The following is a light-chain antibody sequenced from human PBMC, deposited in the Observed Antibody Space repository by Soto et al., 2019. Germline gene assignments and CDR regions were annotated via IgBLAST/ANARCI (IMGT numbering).Light chain of an antibody. CDR2: AAS. CDR1: QVISNY. Sequence: DIQMTQSPSSLSASVGDSVTITCRASQVISNYLAWYQQKPGKVPKLLIYAASTLQPGVPSRFSGSGSGTDFTLTISSLQPEDVATYYCQKYNSAPTISFGQGTRLEIK. CDR3: QKYNSAPTIS. V-gene: IGKV1-27*01. J-gene: IGKJ5*01.